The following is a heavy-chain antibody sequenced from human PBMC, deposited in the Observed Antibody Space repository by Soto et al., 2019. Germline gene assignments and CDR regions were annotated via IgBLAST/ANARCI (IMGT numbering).Heavy chain of an antibody. CDR3: ATPGSILVYGAIAPDPFAI. J-gene: IGHJ3*02. D-gene: IGHD3-3*01. Sequence: PGEALKISCKASGYSFSTYWIGWVRQMPGKGLEWMGIIYPGDSDTRYSPSFQGQVTISADKSISTAYLQWSSLKASDTAVYYCATPGSILVYGAIAPDPFAIWGQGTMVTVSS. CDR1: GYSFSTYW. CDR2: IYPGDSDT. V-gene: IGHV5-51*01.